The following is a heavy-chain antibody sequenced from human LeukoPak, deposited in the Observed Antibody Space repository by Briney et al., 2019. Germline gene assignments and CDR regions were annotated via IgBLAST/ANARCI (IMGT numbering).Heavy chain of an antibody. Sequence: SETLSLTCAVYGGSFSGYYWNWIRQPPGKGLEWIGEINHSGSTKYNPTPKSRVTISVDTSKNQFSLKLSSVTAADTAVYYCARDYCGGDCPFDYWGQGTLVTVSS. CDR2: INHSGST. CDR3: ARDYCGGDCPFDY. J-gene: IGHJ4*02. CDR1: GGSFSGYY. V-gene: IGHV4-34*01. D-gene: IGHD2-21*02.